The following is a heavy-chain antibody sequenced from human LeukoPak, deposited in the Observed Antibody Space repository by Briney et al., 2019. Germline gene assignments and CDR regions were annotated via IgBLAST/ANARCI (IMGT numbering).Heavy chain of an antibody. J-gene: IGHJ4*02. CDR2: IIPILGIA. CDR3: VREVDDSSGYYSGPDY. Sequence: SVKVSCKASGGTFSSYAISWVRQAPGQGLEWMGRIIPILGIANYAQKFQGRVTITADKSTSTAYMELSSLRSEDTAVYYCVREVDDSSGYYSGPDYWGQGTLVTVSS. V-gene: IGHV1-69*04. CDR1: GGTFSSYA. D-gene: IGHD3-22*01.